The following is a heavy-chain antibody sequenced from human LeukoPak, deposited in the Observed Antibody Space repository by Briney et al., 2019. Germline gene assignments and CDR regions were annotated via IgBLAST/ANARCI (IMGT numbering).Heavy chain of an antibody. J-gene: IGHJ4*02. V-gene: IGHV3-7*01. CDR1: GFTFSSYW. CDR3: ARVPDIVVVVAATPDY. Sequence: PGGSLRLSCAASGFTFSSYWMSWVRQAPGKGLEWVANIKQDGSEKYYVDSVKGRFTISRDNAKNSLYLQMNSLRAEDTAVYYCARVPDIVVVVAATPDYWGQGTLVTVSS. CDR2: IKQDGSEK. D-gene: IGHD2-15*01.